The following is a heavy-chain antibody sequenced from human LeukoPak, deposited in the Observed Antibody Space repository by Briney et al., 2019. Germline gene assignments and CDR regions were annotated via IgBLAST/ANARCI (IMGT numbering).Heavy chain of an antibody. J-gene: IGHJ6*03. CDR1: GFTFSREW. D-gene: IGHD1-26*01. CDR3: ARDRSGSHYYMDV. V-gene: IGHV3-74*01. CDR2: IIGDGSIT. Sequence: QPGGSLRLSCVTSGFTFSREWMYWVRQAPGEGLVWVSRIIGDGSITSYADSVKGRFTMSRDNAKNTVYLQMNSLRADDTAVYFCARDRSGSHYYMDVWGKGATVTVSS.